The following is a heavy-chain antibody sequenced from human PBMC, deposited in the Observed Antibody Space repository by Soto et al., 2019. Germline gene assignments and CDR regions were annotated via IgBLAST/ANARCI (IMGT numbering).Heavy chain of an antibody. Sequence: PSETLSLTCTVSGGSISSSSYYWGWIRQPPGKGLEWIGSIYYSGSTYYNPSLKSRVTISVDTSKNQFSLKLSSVTAADTAVYYCARMMYSSGWYAGYYYYGMDVWGQGTTVTVSS. D-gene: IGHD6-19*01. CDR2: IYYSGST. CDR3: ARMMYSSGWYAGYYYYGMDV. CDR1: GGSISSSSYY. J-gene: IGHJ6*02. V-gene: IGHV4-39*01.